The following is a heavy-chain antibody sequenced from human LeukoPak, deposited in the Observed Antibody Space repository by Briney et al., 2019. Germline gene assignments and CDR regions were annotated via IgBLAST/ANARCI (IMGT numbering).Heavy chain of an antibody. CDR2: IKQDGSEK. J-gene: IGHJ3*02. CDR1: GFTFSSYW. Sequence: GGSLRLSCAASGFTFSSYWMSWVRQAPGKGLEWVANIKQDGSEKYYVDSVKGRFTISRDNAKNSLYLQMNSLRAEDTAVYYCAREATYYYDSNLADAFDIWGQGTMVTVSS. D-gene: IGHD3-22*01. CDR3: AREATYYYDSNLADAFDI. V-gene: IGHV3-7*01.